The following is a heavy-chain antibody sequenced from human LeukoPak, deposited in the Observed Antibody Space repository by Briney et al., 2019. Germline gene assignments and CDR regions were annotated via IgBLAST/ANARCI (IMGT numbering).Heavy chain of an antibody. V-gene: IGHV5-51*01. CDR2: IYPGDSDT. Sequence: GESLKISCKGSGYSFTSYWIGWVRQMPGKGLEWMGIIYPGDSDTRYSPSFQGQVTISADKSINTAYLQWSSLKASDTAMYYCASGDSSGYYSDAFDIWGQGTMVTVSS. J-gene: IGHJ3*02. D-gene: IGHD3-22*01. CDR1: GYSFTSYW. CDR3: ASGDSSGYYSDAFDI.